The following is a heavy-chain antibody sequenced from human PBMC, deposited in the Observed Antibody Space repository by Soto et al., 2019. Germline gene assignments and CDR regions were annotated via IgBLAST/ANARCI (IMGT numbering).Heavy chain of an antibody. J-gene: IGHJ2*01. CDR1: GGSFSSYY. CDR3: ARAKTSWQCYFDL. D-gene: IGHD2-2*01. Sequence: QVQLQESGPGLVKPSETLSLTCSVSGGSFSSYYWSWIRQPPGKGLEWLGSIGYNGNTNDNPSLKSRVTISVHTSNNHFSLTVNSVTAADTAVYYCARAKTSWQCYFDLWGRGTLVTVSS. CDR2: IGYNGNT. V-gene: IGHV4-59*01.